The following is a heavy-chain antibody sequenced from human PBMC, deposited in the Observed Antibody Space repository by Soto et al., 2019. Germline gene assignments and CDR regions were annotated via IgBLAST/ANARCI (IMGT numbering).Heavy chain of an antibody. CDR1: GFIFTNYA. Sequence: EVQLLESGGGLVQPGGSLRLSCAASGFIFTNYAMSWVRQAPGEGLEWVSAITRDGTIYYTESVKGRFTISRDNSKNTVYLQMNSLRAEDTAVYDCVKESYEGAYGDFGGQGTLVTVSS. CDR2: ITRDGTI. D-gene: IGHD3-22*01. V-gene: IGHV3-23*01. CDR3: VKESYEGAYGDF. J-gene: IGHJ4*02.